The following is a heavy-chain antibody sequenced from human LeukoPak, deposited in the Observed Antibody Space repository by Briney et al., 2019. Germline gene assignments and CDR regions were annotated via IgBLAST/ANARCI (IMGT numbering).Heavy chain of an antibody. CDR1: GGSLSSYY. CDR2: IYTSGST. V-gene: IGHV4-4*07. J-gene: IGHJ3*02. Sequence: SETLSLTCTVSGGSLSSYYWSWVRQPAGKGLEWIGRIYTSGSTNYNPSLKSRVTMSVDTSKNQFSLKLSSVTAADTAVYYCARDSVLTAPEIWGQGTMVTVSS. D-gene: IGHD2-8*01. CDR3: ARDSVLTAPEI.